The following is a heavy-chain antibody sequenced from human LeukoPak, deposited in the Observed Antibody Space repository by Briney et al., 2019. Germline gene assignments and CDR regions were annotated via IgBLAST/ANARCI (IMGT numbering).Heavy chain of an antibody. CDR3: ARDKTYYYDSSGYNLGY. J-gene: IGHJ4*02. D-gene: IGHD3-22*01. Sequence: ASVKVSCKASGYSFTDYYMHWVRQAPGQGLEWMGWINPNSGGPNYAQKFQGRVTMTRDTSTSTAYMELSRLRSDDTAVYYCARDKTYYYDSSGYNLGYWGQGTLVTVSS. V-gene: IGHV1-2*02. CDR2: INPNSGGP. CDR1: GYSFTDYY.